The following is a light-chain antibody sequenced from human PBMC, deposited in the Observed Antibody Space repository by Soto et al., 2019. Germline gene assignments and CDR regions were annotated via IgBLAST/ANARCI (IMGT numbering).Light chain of an antibody. CDR2: SAS. CDR3: QQSYSTPPGT. Sequence: DIQMTQSPSSLSASVGDRVTITCRASQSISTYLNWYQQKPGTAPKLLIYSASSLQSGVPSRFSGSGSGTDFTLTISSLQPEDFATYYCQQSYSTPPGTFGQGTKVDIK. CDR1: QSISTY. V-gene: IGKV1-39*01. J-gene: IGKJ1*01.